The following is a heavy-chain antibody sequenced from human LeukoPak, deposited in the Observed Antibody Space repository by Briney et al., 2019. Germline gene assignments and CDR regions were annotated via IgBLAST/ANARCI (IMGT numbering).Heavy chain of an antibody. Sequence: GGSLRLSCATSGFTFSSYGMHWVRQAPGKGLEWVAFIRYDGSNKYYADSVKGRFTISRDNSKNTLYLQMNSLRAEDTAVYYCAKGQGEDSGYDPGFDPWGRGTLVTVSS. D-gene: IGHD5-12*01. CDR1: GFTFSSYG. V-gene: IGHV3-30*02. J-gene: IGHJ5*02. CDR2: IRYDGSNK. CDR3: AKGQGEDSGYDPGFDP.